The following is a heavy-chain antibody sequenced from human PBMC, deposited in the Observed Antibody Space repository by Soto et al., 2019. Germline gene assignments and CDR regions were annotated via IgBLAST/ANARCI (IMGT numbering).Heavy chain of an antibody. CDR1: GYTFTSYA. J-gene: IGHJ6*02. CDR2: INAGNGNT. Sequence: QVQLVQSGAEVKKPGASVKVSCKASGYTFTSYAMQWVRQAPGQRLERMGWINAGNGNTKYSQKFQGRVTITRDTSASTAYMELSSLRSEDTAVYYCASRGEYYDFWSGMDYYYYGMDVWGQGTTVTVSS. V-gene: IGHV1-3*01. CDR3: ASRGEYYDFWSGMDYYYYGMDV. D-gene: IGHD3-3*01.